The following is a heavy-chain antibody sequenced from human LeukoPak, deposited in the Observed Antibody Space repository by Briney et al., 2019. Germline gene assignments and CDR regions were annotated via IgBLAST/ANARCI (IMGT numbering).Heavy chain of an antibody. V-gene: IGHV4-61*02. D-gene: IGHD3-3*01. CDR3: ASGHYDFWSGYYFDY. Sequence: SETLSLTCTVSGGSISSSSYYWGWIRQPAGKGLEWIGRIYTSGSTNYNPSLKSRVTISVDTSKNQFSLKLSSVTAADTAVYYCASGHYDFWSGYYFDYWGQGTLVTVSS. CDR2: IYTSGST. CDR1: GGSISSSSYY. J-gene: IGHJ4*02.